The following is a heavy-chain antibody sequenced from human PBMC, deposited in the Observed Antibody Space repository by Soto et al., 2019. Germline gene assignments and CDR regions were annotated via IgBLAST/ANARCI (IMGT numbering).Heavy chain of an antibody. D-gene: IGHD3-3*01. Sequence: RASVKVSCKGSGYIFMSYGISWVRQAPGQGLEWMGWIGAYNGKTDYAQKFQGRVSMTTDTSTSTAYMELRSLRSDDTAVYYCARDEKVYPRLEGRLDPWGQGTLVTVSS. CDR1: GYIFMSYG. V-gene: IGHV1-18*01. CDR3: ARDEKVYPRLEGRLDP. J-gene: IGHJ5*02. CDR2: IGAYNGKT.